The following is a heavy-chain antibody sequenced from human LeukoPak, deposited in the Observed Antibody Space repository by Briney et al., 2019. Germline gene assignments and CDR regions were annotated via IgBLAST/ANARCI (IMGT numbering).Heavy chain of an antibody. CDR1: GYTFTSYA. CDR3: ARDGRFFSPSWFDP. J-gene: IGHJ5*02. D-gene: IGHD3-3*01. V-gene: IGHV7-4-1*02. Sequence: ASVKVSCKASGYTFTSYAMNWVRQAPGQGLEWMGWINTNTGNPTYAQGFTGRFVFSLDTSVSTAYLQISSLKAEDTAVYYCARDGRFFSPSWFDPWGQGTLVTVSS. CDR2: INTNTGNP.